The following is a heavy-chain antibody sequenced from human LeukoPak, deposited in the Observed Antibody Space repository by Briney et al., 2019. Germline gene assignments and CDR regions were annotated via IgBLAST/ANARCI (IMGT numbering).Heavy chain of an antibody. J-gene: IGHJ4*02. CDR1: GGSISSYC. Sequence: SETLSLTCTVSGGSISSYCWSWIRQPLGKGLEWIGYIYYSGSTNYNPSLKSRVTISVDTSKNQFSLKLSSVTAADTAVYYCARVSSAGYYYDSSGYNFDYWGQGTLVTVSS. CDR3: ARVSSAGYYYDSSGYNFDY. D-gene: IGHD3-22*01. CDR2: IYYSGST. V-gene: IGHV4-59*01.